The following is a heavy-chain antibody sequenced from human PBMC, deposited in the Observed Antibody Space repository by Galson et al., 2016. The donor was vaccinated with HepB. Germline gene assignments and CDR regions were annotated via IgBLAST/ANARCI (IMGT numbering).Heavy chain of an antibody. CDR2: IWYDGSNK. D-gene: IGHD5-12*01. CDR1: GFTFSSYG. J-gene: IGHJ4*02. V-gene: IGHV3-33*01. Sequence: SLRLSGAASGFTFSSYGIHWVRQAPGKGLEWVAVIWYDGSNKYYTDSVKGRFTISRDNSKNTLYLQMNRLRAEDTAVYYCARDRYSTSRGPIHYWGQGTLVTVSS. CDR3: ARDRYSTSRGPIHY.